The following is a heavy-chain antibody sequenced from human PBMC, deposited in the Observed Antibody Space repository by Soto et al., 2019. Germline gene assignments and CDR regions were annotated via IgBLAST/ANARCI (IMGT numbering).Heavy chain of an antibody. D-gene: IGHD3-10*01. CDR2: IYYSENT. CDR3: ARRERYYGSPGWFDP. Sequence: SETLSLTCTFSGGSISSYYWSLIRQPPGKGLEWIGYIYYSENTYYNPSLKSRVTISVDTAENQFSLNLRSVTAADTAIYFCARRERYYGSPGWFDPWGQGTLVTVSS. CDR1: GGSISSYY. J-gene: IGHJ5*02. V-gene: IGHV4-59*04.